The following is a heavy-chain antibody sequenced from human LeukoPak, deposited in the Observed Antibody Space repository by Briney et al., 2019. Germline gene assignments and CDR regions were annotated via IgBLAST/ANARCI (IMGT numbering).Heavy chain of an antibody. Sequence: SETLSLTCTVSGGSISSPNTYWGWIRQPPGQALEWIASLYYSGGAYHSPSLKSRVTISVDRSKNQFSLKLYSVTAADSAVYYCARDVYCGGNCYRDDYYYYIDVWGTGTTVTVSS. CDR2: LYYSGGA. CDR1: GGSISSPNTY. J-gene: IGHJ6*03. V-gene: IGHV4-39*02. CDR3: ARDVYCGGNCYRDDYYYYIDV. D-gene: IGHD2-21*01.